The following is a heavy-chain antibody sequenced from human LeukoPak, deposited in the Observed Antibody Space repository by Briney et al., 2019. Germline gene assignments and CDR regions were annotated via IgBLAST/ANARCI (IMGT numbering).Heavy chain of an antibody. CDR3: ARGVGYTHTYFDD. J-gene: IGHJ4*02. CDR1: GGSINSYY. Sequence: SETPSLTCTVSGGSINSYYWSWIRQPAGKGLEWIGRIYTSGSTNYNPSLKSRVTMSVDMSKNQFSLKLTPVTAADTAIYYCARGVGYTHTYFDDWGQGTLVTVSS. D-gene: IGHD2-2*02. CDR2: IYTSGST. V-gene: IGHV4-4*07.